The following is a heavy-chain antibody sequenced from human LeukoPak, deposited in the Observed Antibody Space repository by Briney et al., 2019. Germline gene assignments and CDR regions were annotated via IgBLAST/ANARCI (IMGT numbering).Heavy chain of an antibody. J-gene: IGHJ3*02. Sequence: GGSLRLSCAASGFTFSSYSMNWVRQAPGKGLEWVSSISSGSTYIYYADSVRGRFTISRDNTKNSLYLQMNSLRAEDTAVYYCTREGVDVFDIWGQGTMVTVSS. CDR2: ISSGSTYI. D-gene: IGHD3-10*01. CDR3: TREGVDVFDI. CDR1: GFTFSSYS. V-gene: IGHV3-21*01.